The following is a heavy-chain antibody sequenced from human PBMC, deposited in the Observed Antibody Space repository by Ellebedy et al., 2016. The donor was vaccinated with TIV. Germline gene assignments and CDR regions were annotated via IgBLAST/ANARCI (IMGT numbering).Heavy chain of an antibody. CDR2: IHYSGRT. V-gene: IGHV4-39*07. CDR1: GGSINGSGYY. D-gene: IGHD3-10*01. CDR3: VRDSGGSGSYFGGFDY. Sequence: MPSETLSLTCTVSGGSINGSGYYWGWIRQPPGKGLEWIGSIHYSGRTYYNPSLQSRVTISVDTSKNQFFLKMSSVTAADTAVYYCVRDSGGSGSYFGGFDYWGQGALVTVSS. J-gene: IGHJ4*02.